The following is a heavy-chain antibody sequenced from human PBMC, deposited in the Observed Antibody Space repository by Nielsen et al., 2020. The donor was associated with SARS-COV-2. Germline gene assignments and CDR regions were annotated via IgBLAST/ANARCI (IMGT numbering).Heavy chain of an antibody. CDR1: GFTFNIYA. Sequence: GEFLKISCAASGFTFNIYAMAWVRRAPGRGLQWVTGVSASGGSTYYTDSVKGRFSTSRDNSKNTLFLQMHSLRVEDTALYYCAKDGVVRGDALDLWGQGTMVTVSS. CDR2: VSASGGST. J-gene: IGHJ3*01. V-gene: IGHV3-23*01. D-gene: IGHD3-10*01. CDR3: AKDGVVRGDALDL.